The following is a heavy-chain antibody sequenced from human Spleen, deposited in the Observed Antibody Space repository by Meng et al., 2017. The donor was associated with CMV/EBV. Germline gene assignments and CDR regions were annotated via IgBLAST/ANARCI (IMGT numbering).Heavy chain of an antibody. Sequence: LRLSCAASGGSFNGYYLTWIRQPPGKGLEWIGEINHSESTNYNPSLKSRVTISVDTSKNQFSLKLSSVTAADTAVYYCATPTGGYCSSTSCYFPYGMDVWGQGTTVTVSS. CDR3: ATPTGGYCSSTSCYFPYGMDV. J-gene: IGHJ6*02. CDR2: INHSEST. V-gene: IGHV4-34*01. D-gene: IGHD2-2*01. CDR1: GGSFNGYY.